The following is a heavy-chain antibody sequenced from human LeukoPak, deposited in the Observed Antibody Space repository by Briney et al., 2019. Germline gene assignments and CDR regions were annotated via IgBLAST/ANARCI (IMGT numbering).Heavy chain of an antibody. D-gene: IGHD6-25*01. J-gene: IGHJ3*02. Sequence: SVELSCKASGGTFSSYAISWVRQAPGQGLEWIGGILPIFGTANYAQKIQGTVTITTDESTSTAYMELSSLRSEDTAVYYCARRGYTPSDAFDIWGQGKMVTVSS. CDR1: GGTFSSYA. V-gene: IGHV1-69*05. CDR3: ARRGYTPSDAFDI. CDR2: ILPIFGTA.